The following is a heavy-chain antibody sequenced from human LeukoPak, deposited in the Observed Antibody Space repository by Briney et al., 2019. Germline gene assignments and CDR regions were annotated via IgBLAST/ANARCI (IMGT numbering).Heavy chain of an antibody. CDR1: GFTFSDYG. Sequence: GGSLRLSCAASGFTFSDYGFLWLRQAPGKGLEWVSYISSSSSTIYYADSVKGRFTISRDNAENSLYLQMNSLRAEDTAVYYCARDTGPYSSGWYGYAFDIWGQGTMVTVSS. V-gene: IGHV3-48*04. CDR2: ISSSSSTI. CDR3: ARDTGPYSSGWYGYAFDI. J-gene: IGHJ3*02. D-gene: IGHD6-19*01.